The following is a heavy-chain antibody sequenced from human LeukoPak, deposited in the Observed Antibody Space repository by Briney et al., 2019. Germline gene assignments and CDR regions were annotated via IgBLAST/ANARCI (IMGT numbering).Heavy chain of an antibody. J-gene: IGHJ4*02. CDR3: AKGGTPDPNRVYYYGSGSSFDY. V-gene: IGHV3-9*01. CDR2: ISWNSGSI. Sequence: GRSLRLSCAASGFTFDDYAMHWVRQAPGKGLEWVSGISWNSGSIGYADSVRGRFTISRDNAKNSLYLQMNSLRAEDTALYYCAKGGTPDPNRVYYYGSGSSFDYWGQGTLVTVSS. CDR1: GFTFDDYA. D-gene: IGHD3-10*01.